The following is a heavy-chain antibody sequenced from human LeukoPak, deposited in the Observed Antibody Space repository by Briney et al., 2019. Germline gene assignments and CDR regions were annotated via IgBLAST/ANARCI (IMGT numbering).Heavy chain of an antibody. V-gene: IGHV7-4-1*02. CDR3: ARVPYDSSGYYFLVRVPLDY. CDR2: INTNTGNP. Sequence: ASVNVSCKASGYTFTSYAMNWVRQAPGQGLEWMGWINTNTGNPTYAQGFTGRFVFSLDTSVSTAYLQISSLKAEDTAVYYCARVPYDSSGYYFLVRVPLDYWGQGTLVTVSS. J-gene: IGHJ4*02. CDR1: GYTFTSYA. D-gene: IGHD3-22*01.